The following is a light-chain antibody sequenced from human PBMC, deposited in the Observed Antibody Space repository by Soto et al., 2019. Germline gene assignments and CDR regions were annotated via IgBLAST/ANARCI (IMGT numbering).Light chain of an antibody. V-gene: IGKV1-39*01. CDR2: AAS. J-gene: IGKJ1*01. Sequence: DIQMTQSPSSLSASVGDRVTITCRASQSISTYIYWYQHKPGKAPKLLIYAASTLQSGVPSRFSGSGSGTDFTLTISSLHPEDSATYYCHQTFSTSWTFGQGTKVDI. CDR1: QSISTY. CDR3: HQTFSTSWT.